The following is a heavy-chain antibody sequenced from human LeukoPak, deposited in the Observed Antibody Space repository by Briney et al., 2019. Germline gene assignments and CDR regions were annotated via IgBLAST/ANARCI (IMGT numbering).Heavy chain of an antibody. CDR3: ASTRRSGTYLEAFDI. CDR2: IYYSGST. Sequence: SETLSLTCSVSGDSIRSNSYYWGWIRQPPGKGLEWIGSIYYSGSTYYNPSLKNRATISVDTSKNQFSLKLTSVTAADTAVFYWASTRRSGTYLEAFDIWGQGTMVTISS. V-gene: IGHV4-39*01. D-gene: IGHD1-26*01. CDR1: GDSIRSNSYY. J-gene: IGHJ3*02.